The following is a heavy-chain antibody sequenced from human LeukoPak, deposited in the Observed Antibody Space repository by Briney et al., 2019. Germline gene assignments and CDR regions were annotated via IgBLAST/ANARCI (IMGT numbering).Heavy chain of an antibody. Sequence: GGSLRLSCAASGFTFSSYSMNWVRQAPGKGREGVSYISSSSSAIYYADSVKGRFTISRDNAKNSLYLQMNSLRDEDTAVYYCAALAYYDSSGLPPWGQGTLVTVSS. D-gene: IGHD3-22*01. V-gene: IGHV3-48*02. CDR2: ISSSSSAI. CDR3: AALAYYDSSGLPP. CDR1: GFTFSSYS. J-gene: IGHJ5*02.